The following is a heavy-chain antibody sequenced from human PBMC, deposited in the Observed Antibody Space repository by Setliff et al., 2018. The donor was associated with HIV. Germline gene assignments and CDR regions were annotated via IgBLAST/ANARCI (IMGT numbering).Heavy chain of an antibody. CDR1: GASISSYY. J-gene: IGHJ4*02. Sequence: SETLSLTCNVSGASISSYYWSWIRQPPGEGLEWIGYIYYRRGTNYNPSLKSRLTISVDAAKNQFSLKLSSVTTADTAVYYCARATATWLVDNWGQGTLVTVSS. CDR3: ARATATWLVDN. D-gene: IGHD2-15*01. V-gene: IGHV4-59*01. CDR2: IYYRRGT.